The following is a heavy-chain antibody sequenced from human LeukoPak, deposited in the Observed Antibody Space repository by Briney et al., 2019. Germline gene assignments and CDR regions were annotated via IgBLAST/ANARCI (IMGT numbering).Heavy chain of an antibody. Sequence: PGGSLRLSCAASGFTFSSYGIHWVRQAPGKGLEWVAVIWFDGSNKYYADSVKGRFTISRDNSKNTLYLQMNSLRAEDTAVYYCSRERDSSSWYDYYYYYGMDVWGQGTTVTVSS. CDR2: IWFDGSNK. J-gene: IGHJ6*02. CDR3: SRERDSSSWYDYYYYYGMDV. D-gene: IGHD6-13*01. V-gene: IGHV3-33*01. CDR1: GFTFSSYG.